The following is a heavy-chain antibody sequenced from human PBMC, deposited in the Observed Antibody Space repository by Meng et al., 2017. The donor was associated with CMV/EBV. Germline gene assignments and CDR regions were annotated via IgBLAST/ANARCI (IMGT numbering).Heavy chain of an antibody. J-gene: IGHJ4*02. D-gene: IGHD2-21*02. Sequence: QVQLLESGAGLMKPRGSVNVTCTASGYSITAYTIRCGRREPAQRCQEWVGLNHHRGTTYANPSQRRGVTMTEETIKRHYTQQLTFVTADTTADYCSTRSGGYCYHYWGQGTLVTVSS. CDR1: GYSITAYTI. V-gene: IGHV4-28*01. CDR2: NHHRGTT. CDR3: TRSGGYCYHY.